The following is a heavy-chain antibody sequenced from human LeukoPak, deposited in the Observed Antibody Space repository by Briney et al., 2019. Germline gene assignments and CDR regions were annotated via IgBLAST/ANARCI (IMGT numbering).Heavy chain of an antibody. CDR2: IDHSESA. CDR1: GGSFSGYY. Sequence: SETLSLTCSVYGGSFSGYYWTWIRQPPGKGLEWIGEIDHSESANHSPSLKSRLTMSVDTSKSQFSLRLNSVTAADTATYYCARRYSSGFYYFDYRGQGALVTVSS. CDR3: ARRYSSGFYYFDY. D-gene: IGHD6-19*01. J-gene: IGHJ4*02. V-gene: IGHV4-34*01.